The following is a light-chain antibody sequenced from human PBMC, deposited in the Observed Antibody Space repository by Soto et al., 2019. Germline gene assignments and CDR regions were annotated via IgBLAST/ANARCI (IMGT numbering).Light chain of an antibody. CDR1: QSVSSY. J-gene: IGKJ4*01. Sequence: EIALTQSPATLSLSPGERATLSCRASQSVSSYLAWYQQKPGQAPRLLIYDASNRATGIPARFSGSGSGTDFTLTISSLEPEDFAVYYCQQRSNWPPLTFGGGTKVDI. CDR2: DAS. CDR3: QQRSNWPPLT. V-gene: IGKV3-11*01.